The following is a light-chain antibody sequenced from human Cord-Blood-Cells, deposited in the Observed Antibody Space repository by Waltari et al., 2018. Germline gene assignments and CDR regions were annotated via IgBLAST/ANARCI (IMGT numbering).Light chain of an antibody. Sequence: QSALTQPPSASGSPGQSVTISCTGTSSDVGGYNYVSWYQQHPGKAPKLMIYEVSKRPSGVPGRFSGSKSGHTASLTVAGLQAEDEADYYCSSFRVFGTGTKVTVL. CDR2: EVS. CDR3: SSFRV. J-gene: IGLJ1*01. V-gene: IGLV2-8*01. CDR1: SSDVGGYNY.